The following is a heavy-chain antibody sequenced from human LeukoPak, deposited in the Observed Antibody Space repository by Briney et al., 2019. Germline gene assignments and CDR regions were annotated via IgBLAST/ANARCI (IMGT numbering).Heavy chain of an antibody. CDR3: ARGGYCTSTLCYSLNAFDL. J-gene: IGHJ3*01. V-gene: IGHV3-11*04. D-gene: IGHD2-2*01. CDR1: GFTFSNAW. Sequence: GGSLRLSCAASGFTFSNAWMSWVRQAPGKGLEWVSYINSRDNVIYYADSVEGRFTISRDNAKNSLSLQMNSLRAEDTAVYYCARGGYCTSTLCYSLNAFDLWGQGTRVTVSS. CDR2: INSRDNVI.